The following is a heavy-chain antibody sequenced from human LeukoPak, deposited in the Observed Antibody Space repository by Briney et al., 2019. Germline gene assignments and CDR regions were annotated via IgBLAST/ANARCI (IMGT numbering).Heavy chain of an antibody. Sequence: SVKVSRRASGGTFSSYAISWVRQAPGQGLEWMGRIIPILGIANYAQKFQGRVTVTADKSTSTAYMELSSLRSEDTAVYYCARTSDGDYGDYDYWGQGTLVTVSS. J-gene: IGHJ4*02. CDR2: IIPILGIA. CDR3: ARTSDGDYGDYDY. D-gene: IGHD4-17*01. V-gene: IGHV1-69*04. CDR1: GGTFSSYA.